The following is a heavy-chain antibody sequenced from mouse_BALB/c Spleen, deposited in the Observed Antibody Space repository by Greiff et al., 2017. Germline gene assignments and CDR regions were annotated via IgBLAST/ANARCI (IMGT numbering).Heavy chain of an antibody. CDR2: ISSGSSTI. CDR1: GFTFSSFG. Sequence: EVQLVESGGGLVQPGGSRKLSCAASGFTFSSFGMHWVRQAPEKGLEWVAYISSGSSTIYYADTVKGRFTISRDNPKNTLFLQMTSLRSEDTAMYYCARPRRPTATGFAYWGQGTLVTVSA. D-gene: IGHD1-2*01. J-gene: IGHJ3*01. CDR3: ARPRRPTATGFAY. V-gene: IGHV5-17*02.